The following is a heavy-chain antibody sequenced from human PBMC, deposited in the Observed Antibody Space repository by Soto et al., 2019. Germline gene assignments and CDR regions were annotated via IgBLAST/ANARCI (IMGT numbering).Heavy chain of an antibody. V-gene: IGHV4-31*03. CDR1: GGSISNGGYY. CDR2: IHYSGST. Sequence: SETLSLTCTVSGGSISNGGYYWNCVRQHPGKGREWIGYIHYSGSTWYNPSLESRVTISVDTSKDQFSLKLRAVTAADTAVYYCARVRGSGSYAAYYFGSWGQGTLVTVSS. CDR3: ARVRGSGSYAAYYFGS. D-gene: IGHD3-10*01. J-gene: IGHJ4*01.